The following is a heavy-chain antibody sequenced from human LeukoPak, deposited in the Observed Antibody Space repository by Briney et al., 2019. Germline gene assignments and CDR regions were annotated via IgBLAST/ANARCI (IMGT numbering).Heavy chain of an antibody. CDR2: FYISGST. D-gene: IGHD2-2*01. Sequence: SETLSLTCAVSGGSINSYYWSWIRQPAGKGLEWIGRFYISGSTTYNPSLKSRVTMSVDTSKNQFSLKLSSVTAADTAVYYCARDSGASLVNWGQGTLVTVSS. V-gene: IGHV4-4*07. CDR1: GGSINSYY. J-gene: IGHJ4*02. CDR3: ARDSGASLVN.